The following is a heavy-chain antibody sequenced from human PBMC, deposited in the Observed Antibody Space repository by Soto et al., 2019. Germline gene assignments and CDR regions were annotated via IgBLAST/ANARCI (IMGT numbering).Heavy chain of an antibody. CDR2: IIPIVGTA. D-gene: IGHD2-2*02. CDR3: ARDHPGDIVVVPAAIHHYYYYGMDV. V-gene: IGHV1-69*01. CDR1: GGTFSSYA. Sequence: QVQLVQSGAEVKKPGSSVKVSCKASGGTFSSYAISWVRQAPGQGLEWMGGIIPIVGTANYAQKFQGRVTITADESTSTAYMELSSLRSEDTAVYYCARDHPGDIVVVPAAIHHYYYYGMDVWGQGTTVTVAS. J-gene: IGHJ6*02.